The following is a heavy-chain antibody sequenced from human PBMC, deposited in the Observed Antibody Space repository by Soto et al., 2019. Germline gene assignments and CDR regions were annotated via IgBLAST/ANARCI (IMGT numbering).Heavy chain of an antibody. Sequence: LRLSCAASGFTFSSYSMNWVRQAPGKGLEWVSYISSSSSTIYYADSVKGRFTISRDNAKNSLYLQMNSLRDEDTAVYYCARDGGDTAGSKLSRGYFQHWGQGTLVTVSS. CDR3: ARDGGDTAGSKLSRGYFQH. CDR1: GFTFSSYS. CDR2: ISSSSSTI. V-gene: IGHV3-48*02. J-gene: IGHJ1*01. D-gene: IGHD2-2*01.